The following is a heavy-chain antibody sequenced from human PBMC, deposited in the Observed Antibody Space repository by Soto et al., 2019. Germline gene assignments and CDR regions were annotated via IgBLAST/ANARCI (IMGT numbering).Heavy chain of an antibody. CDR3: ASRIWRSWFDP. D-gene: IGHD3-3*02. Sequence: QLQLQESGPGLVKPSETLSLTCAVSGASISSRDYYWGWIRQPPGKGLEWIGSLYYGGDTYHNPSRKSRVTISVDTSKNHFSLNLTSVTAADTGVYYWASRIWRSWFDPWGQGTLVTVSS. CDR1: GASISSRDYY. V-gene: IGHV4-39*02. J-gene: IGHJ5*02. CDR2: LYYGGDT.